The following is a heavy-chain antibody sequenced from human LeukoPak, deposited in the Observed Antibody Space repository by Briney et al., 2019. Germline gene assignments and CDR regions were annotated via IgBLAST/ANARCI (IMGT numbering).Heavy chain of an antibody. D-gene: IGHD3-3*01. CDR1: GFTFSDYY. CDR2: ISSSGSTI. Sequence: GGSLRLSRAASGFTFSDYYMSWIRQAPGKGLEWVSYISSSGSTIYYADSVKGRFTISRDNAKNSLYLQMNSLRAEDTAVYYCASVSRLEWLLLGPGDDAFDIWGQGTMVTVSS. J-gene: IGHJ3*02. V-gene: IGHV3-11*01. CDR3: ASVSRLEWLLLGPGDDAFDI.